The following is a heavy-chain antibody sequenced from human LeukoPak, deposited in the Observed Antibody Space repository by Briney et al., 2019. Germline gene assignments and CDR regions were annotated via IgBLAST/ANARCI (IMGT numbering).Heavy chain of an antibody. CDR2: ISGGSGLK. D-gene: IGHD1-1*01. V-gene: IGHV3-23*01. J-gene: IGHJ4*02. CDR3: ANLGNWNDVRDY. Sequence: PGGSLRLSCVASGFTFSTYAMTGVRQAPGKGREWVSAISGGSGLKYYGDSVKGRFTVSRDNSKNTQYLQMNDLRTEDTAVYYCANLGNWNDVRDYWGQGTLVAVSS. CDR1: GFTFSTYA.